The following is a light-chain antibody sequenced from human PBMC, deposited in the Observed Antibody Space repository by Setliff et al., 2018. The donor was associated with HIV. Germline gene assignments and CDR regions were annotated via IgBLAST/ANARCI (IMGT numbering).Light chain of an antibody. Sequence: QSVLAQPRSVSGSPGQSVTISCTGTSSDVGGYNYVFWYQHHPGKAPKLMIYDVSKWPSGVPDRFSGSKSGNTASLTISGLQAEDEADYYCCSYTGSYTLGVFGTGTKVTVL. J-gene: IGLJ1*01. V-gene: IGLV2-11*01. CDR2: DVS. CDR1: SSDVGGYNY. CDR3: CSYTGSYTLGV.